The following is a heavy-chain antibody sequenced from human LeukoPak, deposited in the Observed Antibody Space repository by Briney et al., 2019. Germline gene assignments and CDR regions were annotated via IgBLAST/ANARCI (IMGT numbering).Heavy chain of an antibody. V-gene: IGHV4-61*05. D-gene: IGHD1-1*01. Sequence: PSETLSLTCTVSGGSISSSTYYWGWIRQPPGKGLEWIGYIYYSGSTNYNPSLKSRVTISVDTSKNQFSLKLSSVTAADTAVYYCATDRGYNWNDQRFDPWGQGTLVTVSS. CDR3: ATDRGYNWNDQRFDP. CDR1: GGSISSSTYY. J-gene: IGHJ5*02. CDR2: IYYSGST.